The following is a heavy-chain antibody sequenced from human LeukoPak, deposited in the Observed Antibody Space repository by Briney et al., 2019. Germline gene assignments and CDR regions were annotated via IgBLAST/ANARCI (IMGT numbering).Heavy chain of an antibody. CDR1: GYTFTSYG. D-gene: IGHD2-2*01. Sequence: ASVKVSCKASGYTFTSYGISWVRQAPGQGIEWMGWISAYNGNTNYAQKLQGRVTMTTDTSTSTAYMELRSLRSDDTAVYYCASKAGYCSSTSCYGGHHAFDIWGQGTMVTVSS. J-gene: IGHJ3*02. CDR3: ASKAGYCSSTSCYGGHHAFDI. V-gene: IGHV1-18*01. CDR2: ISAYNGNT.